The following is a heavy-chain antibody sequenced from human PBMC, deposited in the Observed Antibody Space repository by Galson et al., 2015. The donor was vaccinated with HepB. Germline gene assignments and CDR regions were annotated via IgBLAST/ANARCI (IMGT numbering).Heavy chain of an antibody. CDR2: IWYDGSNK. CDR3: ARGRGELLPEGCFDY. Sequence: SLRLSCAASGFTFSSYGMHWVRQAPGKGLEWVAVIWYDGSNKYYADSVKGRFTISRDNSKNTLYLQMNSLRAEDTAVYYCARGRGELLPEGCFDYWGQGTLVTVSS. D-gene: IGHD1-26*01. J-gene: IGHJ4*02. V-gene: IGHV3-33*08. CDR1: GFTFSSYG.